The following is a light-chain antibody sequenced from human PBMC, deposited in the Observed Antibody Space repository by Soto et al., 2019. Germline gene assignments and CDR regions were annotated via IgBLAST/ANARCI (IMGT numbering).Light chain of an antibody. CDR1: QSISSNY. Sequence: EIVLTQSPGTLSLSPGERATLSCRASQSISSNYLAWYQHKPGQGPRLLIYAASSRATGIPDRFRGSGSGTDFPLTISRLEPEVFALYYCQKYGSAFTFGPGTKVDIK. J-gene: IGKJ3*01. V-gene: IGKV3-20*01. CDR3: QKYGSAFT. CDR2: AAS.